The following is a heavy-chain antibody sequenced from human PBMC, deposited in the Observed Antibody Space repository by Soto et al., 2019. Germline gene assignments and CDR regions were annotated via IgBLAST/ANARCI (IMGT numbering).Heavy chain of an antibody. V-gene: IGHV3-30-3*01. Sequence: LRLSCAASGFTFSSYAMHWVRQAPGKGLEWVAVISYDGSNKYYADSVKGRFTIPRDNSKNTLYLQMNSLRAEDTAVYYCARDRREYGDYVTYFDYWGQGTLVTVSS. D-gene: IGHD4-17*01. CDR1: GFTFSSYA. CDR3: ARDRREYGDYVTYFDY. CDR2: ISYDGSNK. J-gene: IGHJ4*02.